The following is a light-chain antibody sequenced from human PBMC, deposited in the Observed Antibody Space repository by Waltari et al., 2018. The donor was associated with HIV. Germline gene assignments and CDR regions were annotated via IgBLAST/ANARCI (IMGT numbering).Light chain of an antibody. CDR1: SSNIGSNY. J-gene: IGLJ3*02. CDR3: ATWDDSLSGPV. CDR2: RSN. Sequence: QSVLTQPPSASGSPGKRVALSCSGSSSNIGSNYVYWYQQLPGTAPKVLIYRSNQRPSGVPDRFSGSKSGTSASLAISALRSEDEADYYCATWDDSLSGPVFGGGTKLTVL. V-gene: IGLV1-47*01.